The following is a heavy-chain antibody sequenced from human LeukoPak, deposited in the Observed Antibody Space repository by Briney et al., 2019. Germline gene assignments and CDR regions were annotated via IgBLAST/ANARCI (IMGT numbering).Heavy chain of an antibody. J-gene: IGHJ3*02. Sequence: GGSLRLSCAASGFTVSSNYMSWVPQAPGKGLEWVSVIYSGGSTYYADSVKGRFTISRDNSKNTLYLQMNSLRAEDTAVYYCARDSGTIEAFDIWGQGTMVTVSS. CDR1: GFTVSSNY. D-gene: IGHD1-7*01. CDR3: ARDSGTIEAFDI. V-gene: IGHV3-53*01. CDR2: IYSGGST.